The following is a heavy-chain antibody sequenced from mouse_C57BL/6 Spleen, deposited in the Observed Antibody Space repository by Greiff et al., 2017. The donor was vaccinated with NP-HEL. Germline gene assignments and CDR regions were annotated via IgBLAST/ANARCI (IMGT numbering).Heavy chain of an antibody. Sequence: VQLQQPGAELVKPGASVKLSCKASGYTFTSYWMQWVKQRPGQGLEWIGEIDPSGSYTNYNQKFKGKATLTVDTSSSTAYMQLSSLTSEDSAVYYCARRRDYENLDNWGQGPTLTAPS. J-gene: IGHJ2*01. CDR2: IDPSGSYT. V-gene: IGHV1-50*01. CDR1: GYTFTSYW. CDR3: ARRRDYENLDN. D-gene: IGHD2-4*01.